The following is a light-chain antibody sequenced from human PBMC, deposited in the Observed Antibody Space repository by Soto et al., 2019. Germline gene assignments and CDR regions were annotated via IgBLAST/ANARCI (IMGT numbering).Light chain of an antibody. J-gene: IGKJ1*01. CDR2: EAS. Sequence: AIQLTQSPSSLSASVGDRVTITCRASQGISSALAWYQQKPGKAPKLLIYEASILQSGVPSRFSGSGSGTEFTLTISSLQPEDFATYYCQQFNSYAWTFGQGTKVDIK. CDR3: QQFNSYAWT. CDR1: QGISSA. V-gene: IGKV1-13*02.